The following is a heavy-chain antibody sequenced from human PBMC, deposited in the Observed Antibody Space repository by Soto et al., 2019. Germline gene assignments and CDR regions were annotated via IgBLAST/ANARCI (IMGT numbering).Heavy chain of an antibody. D-gene: IGHD6-6*01. J-gene: IGHJ4*02. CDR3: ARAQTLLAARPDYFDY. Sequence: SETLSLTCAVYGGSFSGYYWSWIRQPPGKGLEWIGEINHSGSTNYNPSLKSRVTISVDTSKNQFSLKLSSVTAADTAVYYCARAQTLLAARPDYFDYWGQGTLVTVSS. CDR1: GGSFSGYY. CDR2: INHSGST. V-gene: IGHV4-34*01.